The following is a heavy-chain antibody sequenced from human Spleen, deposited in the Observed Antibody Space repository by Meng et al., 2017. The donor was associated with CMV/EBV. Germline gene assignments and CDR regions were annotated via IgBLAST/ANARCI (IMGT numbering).Heavy chain of an antibody. Sequence: GPDLANPSNTRSLTCTVSGGSISSGDYYWSWIRQPPGKGLEWIGYIYYSGSTYYNPSLKSRVTISVDTSKNQFSLKLSSVTAADTAVYYCARGVVTSLFDYWGQGTLVTVSS. CDR1: GGSISSGDYY. J-gene: IGHJ4*02. CDR3: ARGVVTSLFDY. D-gene: IGHD3-22*01. V-gene: IGHV4-30-4*08. CDR2: IYYSGST.